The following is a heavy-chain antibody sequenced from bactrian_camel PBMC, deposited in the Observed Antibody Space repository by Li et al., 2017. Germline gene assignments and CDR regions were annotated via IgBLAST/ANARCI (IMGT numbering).Heavy chain of an antibody. CDR3: AAIPRYLSWWPLTTGAVRA. J-gene: IGHJ6*01. CDR1: GYTYSTDSTYC. CDR2: IYAGALGT. Sequence: QLVESGGGSVQAGGSLRLSCVMSGYTYSTDSTYCMAWFRQAPGKEREGLASIYAGALGTKYADSVEGRFTFSQDNSKNTAYLEMSSLKPEDTAMYFCAAIPRYLSWWPLTTGAVRAWGQGTQVTVS. V-gene: IGHV3S25*01. D-gene: IGHD7*01.